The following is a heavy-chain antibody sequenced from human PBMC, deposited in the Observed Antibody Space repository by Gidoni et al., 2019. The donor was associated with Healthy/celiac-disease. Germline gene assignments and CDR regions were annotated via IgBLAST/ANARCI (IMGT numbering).Heavy chain of an antibody. Sequence: QVQLQESGPGLAKPSQTLSLTCTVPVGSISSAGYYWRWFRQHPGKGLEWIGYIYYSGSTYYNPSLKSRVTISVDTSKNQFSLKLSSVTAADTAVYYCARGLGYGSGSYPLGRLTSSGMDVWGQGTTVTVSS. V-gene: IGHV4-31*03. D-gene: IGHD3-10*01. CDR3: ARGLGYGSGSYPLGRLTSSGMDV. CDR2: IYYSGST. CDR1: VGSISSAGYY. J-gene: IGHJ6*02.